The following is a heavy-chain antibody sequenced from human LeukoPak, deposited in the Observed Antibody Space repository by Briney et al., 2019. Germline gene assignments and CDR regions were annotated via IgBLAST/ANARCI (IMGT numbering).Heavy chain of an antibody. CDR1: GFTFSSYW. V-gene: IGHV3-74*01. CDR3: AKRDSNYYDVFRAIVVAPSGAFDI. CDR2: INSDGSST. J-gene: IGHJ3*02. D-gene: IGHD3-22*01. Sequence: PGGSLRLSCAASGFTFSSYWMHWVRQAPGKGLVWVSRINSDGSSTSYADSVKGRFTISRDNAKNTLYLQMNSLRAEDTAVYYCAKRDSNYYDVFRAIVVAPSGAFDIWGQGTMVTVSS.